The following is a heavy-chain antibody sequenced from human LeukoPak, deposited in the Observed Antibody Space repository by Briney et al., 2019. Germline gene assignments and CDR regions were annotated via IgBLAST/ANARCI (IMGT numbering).Heavy chain of an antibody. D-gene: IGHD3-9*01. CDR1: GFTFSDYG. CDR2: ISAGGDYT. Sequence: PGGSLRLSCAASGFTFSDYGMSSVRLAPGKGLEWVSAISAGGDYTNYADSVKGRFTISRDSSKNTLYVQMSNLRAEDTAVYYCAKGVISTATYFSYFDYWGQGTLVTVSS. J-gene: IGHJ4*02. V-gene: IGHV3-23*01. CDR3: AKGVISTATYFSYFDY.